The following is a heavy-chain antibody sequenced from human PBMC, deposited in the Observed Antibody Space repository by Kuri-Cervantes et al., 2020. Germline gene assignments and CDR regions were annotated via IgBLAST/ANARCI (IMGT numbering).Heavy chain of an antibody. D-gene: IGHD5-24*01. CDR1: GFTFSSYW. V-gene: IGHV3-30-3*01. CDR2: ISYDGSNK. J-gene: IGHJ2*01. CDR3: AGGEMATIMDWYFDL. Sequence: GESLKISCAASGFTFSSYWMSWVRQAPGKGLEWVAVISYDGSNKYYADSVKGRFTISRDNSKNTLYLQMNSLRAEDTAVYYCAGGEMATIMDWYFDLWGRGTLVTVSS.